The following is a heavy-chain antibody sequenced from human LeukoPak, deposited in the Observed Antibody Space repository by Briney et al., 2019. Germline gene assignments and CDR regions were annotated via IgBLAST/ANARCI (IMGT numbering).Heavy chain of an antibody. Sequence: SETLSLTCTVSGGSISSGGYYWSWIRQPPGKGLRWLGYIYHSGSTNYNPSLKSRVTMSVDSSKNQFSLKLTSVTAADTAVYYCARETTLTGYSSGLGFNYWGQGTLVTVSS. D-gene: IGHD6-19*01. V-gene: IGHV4-61*08. CDR2: IYHSGST. CDR3: ARETTLTGYSSGLGFNY. J-gene: IGHJ4*02. CDR1: GGSISSGGYY.